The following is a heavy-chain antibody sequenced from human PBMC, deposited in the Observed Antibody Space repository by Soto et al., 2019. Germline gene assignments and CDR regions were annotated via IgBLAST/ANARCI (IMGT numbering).Heavy chain of an antibody. CDR1: GGSIGSYY. D-gene: IGHD6-19*01. V-gene: IGHV4-59*01. CDR3: ARHGSVPVARIYYYYLDV. Sequence: TSETLSLTCTVSGGSIGSYYWSWIRQHPGKGLEWIGYIYYSGSTNYNPSLKSRVTISVDASKKQFSLKLGSVTAADTAVYYCARHGSVPVARIYYYYLDVWGRGTTVTVSS. CDR2: IYYSGST. J-gene: IGHJ6*03.